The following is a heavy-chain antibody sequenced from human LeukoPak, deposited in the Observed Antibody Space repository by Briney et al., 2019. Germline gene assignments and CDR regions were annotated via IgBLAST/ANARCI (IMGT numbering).Heavy chain of an antibody. V-gene: IGHV3-23*01. D-gene: IGHD3-10*01. CDR3: ASSLWFGELGFDY. J-gene: IGHJ4*02. CDR1: GFTFSNYG. Sequence: GGSLRLSCAASGFTFSNYGMSWVRQAPGKGLEWVSAIVGSGGNTYNADSVKGRFTISRDNSKNTLYLQMNSLRAEDTAVYYCASSLWFGELGFDYWGQGTLVTVSS. CDR2: IVGSGGNT.